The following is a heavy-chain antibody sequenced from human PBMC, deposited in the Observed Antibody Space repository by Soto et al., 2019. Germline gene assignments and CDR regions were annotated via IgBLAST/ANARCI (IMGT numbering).Heavy chain of an antibody. CDR2: ISDSGGTS. J-gene: IGHJ4*02. D-gene: IGHD1-26*01. CDR1: GFIFSIYV. V-gene: IGHV3-23*01. CDR3: AKRPRALLTFDY. Sequence: PGGSLRLSCAASGFIFSIYVMSWVRQAPGKGLEWVSSISDSGGTSYYADSVKGRFTISRDNSKNTLYLQMNSLRAEDTAIYYCAKRPRALLTFDYWGQGTLVTVSS.